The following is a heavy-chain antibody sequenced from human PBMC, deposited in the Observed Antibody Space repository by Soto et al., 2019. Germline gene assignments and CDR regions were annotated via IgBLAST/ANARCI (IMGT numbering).Heavy chain of an antibody. CDR3: ASSHCSSTSCYTPNYYGMDV. CDR1: GYTFTSYA. D-gene: IGHD2-2*02. CDR2: INAGNGNT. V-gene: IGHV1-3*01. Sequence: ASVKVSCKASGYTFTSYAMHWVRQAPGQRLEWMGWINAGNGNTKYSQKFQGRVTITRDTSASTAHMELSSLRSEDTAVYYCASSHCSSTSCYTPNYYGMDVWGQGTTVTVS. J-gene: IGHJ6*02.